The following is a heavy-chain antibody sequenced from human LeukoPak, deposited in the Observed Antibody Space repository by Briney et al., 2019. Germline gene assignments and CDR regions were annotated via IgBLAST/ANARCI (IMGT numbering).Heavy chain of an antibody. CDR3: ARRSLGTIDY. D-gene: IGHD3/OR15-3a*01. Sequence: KPSETLSLTCAVSGYSISSGYYWGWIRQPPGKGLEWIGRIYHSGSTYYNPSLKSRVTISVDTSKTQFSLKLSSVTAADTAVYYCARRSLGTIDYWGQGTLVTVSS. V-gene: IGHV4-38-2*01. CDR2: IYHSGST. CDR1: GYSISSGYY. J-gene: IGHJ4*02.